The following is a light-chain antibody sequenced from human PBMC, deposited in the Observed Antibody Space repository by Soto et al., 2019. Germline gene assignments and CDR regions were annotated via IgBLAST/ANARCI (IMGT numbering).Light chain of an antibody. CDR3: QQDNSFPFT. Sequence: DVQMTQSPSSVSASVGDRVTITCRASQAVSSWLAWYQQKPGKAPKLLIFASSSVQSGVPSRFSGGGSGTDFSLTNSSLQPEDFATYYCQQDNSFPFTFGPGTKVDIK. J-gene: IGKJ3*01. CDR2: ASS. CDR1: QAVSSW. V-gene: IGKV1-12*01.